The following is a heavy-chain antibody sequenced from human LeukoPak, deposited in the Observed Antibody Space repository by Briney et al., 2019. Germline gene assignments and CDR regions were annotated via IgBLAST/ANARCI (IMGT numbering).Heavy chain of an antibody. CDR1: GYTFTGSY. D-gene: IGHD1-1*01. CDR2: ISPASGAT. J-gene: IGHJ4*02. CDR3: LNEHGG. V-gene: IGHV1-2*02. Sequence: ASVKVSCKASGYTFTGSYMHWVRQAPGQGFEWIGWISPASGATKYAQNFQGRDTLTTDTSITTAYMELSSLTSDDTASYYCLNEHGGWGQGTPVTVSS.